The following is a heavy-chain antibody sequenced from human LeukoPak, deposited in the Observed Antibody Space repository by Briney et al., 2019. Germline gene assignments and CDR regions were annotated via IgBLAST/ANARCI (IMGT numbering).Heavy chain of an antibody. CDR1: GGSISSYY. CDR2: IYYSGST. D-gene: IGHD6-19*01. Sequence: SETLPLTCTVSGGSISSYYWSWIRQPPGKGLEWIGYIYYSGSTDYNPPLKSRVTISVDTSKNQFSLKLSSVTAADTAVYYCARMYSSGWYADYWGQGTLVTVSS. CDR3: ARMYSSGWYADY. J-gene: IGHJ4*02. V-gene: IGHV4-59*01.